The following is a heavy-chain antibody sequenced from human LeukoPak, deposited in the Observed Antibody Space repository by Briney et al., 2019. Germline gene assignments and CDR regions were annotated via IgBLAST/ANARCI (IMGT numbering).Heavy chain of an antibody. D-gene: IGHD3-22*01. J-gene: IGHJ4*02. CDR3: ARGRYYYDSSGYPNY. Sequence: GGSLRLSCAASGFTFSSYSMNWVRQAPGKGLEWVSSISSSSSYIYYADSVKGRFTISRDNAKNSLYLQMNSLRAEDTAVYYCARGRYYYDSSGYPNYWGQGTLVTVSS. V-gene: IGHV3-21*01. CDR2: ISSSSSYI. CDR1: GFTFSSYS.